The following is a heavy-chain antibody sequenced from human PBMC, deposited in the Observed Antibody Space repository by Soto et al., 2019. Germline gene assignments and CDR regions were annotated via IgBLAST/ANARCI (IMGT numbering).Heavy chain of an antibody. D-gene: IGHD6-13*01. CDR3: ARDRPSRDSFYYGLDV. Sequence: QLVESGGGLVKPGGSLRLSCAASGITSSGYNMNWVRQAPGKGLEWVSSISSSGTYIHHADSVKGRFTIYRDNAKNSLYLQMDSLRAEDTAVYYCARDRPSRDSFYYGLDVWGQGTTVTVS. CDR2: ISSSGTYI. J-gene: IGHJ6*02. V-gene: IGHV3-21*06. CDR1: GITSSGYN.